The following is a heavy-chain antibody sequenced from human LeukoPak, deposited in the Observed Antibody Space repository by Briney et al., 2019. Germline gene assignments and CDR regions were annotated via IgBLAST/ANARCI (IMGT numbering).Heavy chain of an antibody. CDR3: ARDKSSSWYSYYYYYYMDV. J-gene: IGHJ6*03. CDR1: GYTFTSYA. CDR2: ISAYNGNT. D-gene: IGHD6-13*01. Sequence: ASVKVSCKASGYTFTSYAMNWVRQAPEQGLEWMGWISAYNGNTNYAQKLQGRVTMTTDTSTSTAYMELRSLRSDDTAVYYCARDKSSSWYSYYYYYYMDVWGKGTTVTISS. V-gene: IGHV1-18*01.